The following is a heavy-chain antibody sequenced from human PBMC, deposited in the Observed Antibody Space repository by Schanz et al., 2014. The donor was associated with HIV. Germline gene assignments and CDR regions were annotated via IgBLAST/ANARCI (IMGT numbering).Heavy chain of an antibody. Sequence: EVQLLESGGGLVQPGGSLRLSCAGSGFTSSSYAMYWARQAPGKGLEWVSAISGSGGSTYYADSVKGRFTISRDNSKNTLYLQMNSLRAEDTAVYYCAKEGYGEGYYGMDVWGQGTTVTVSS. V-gene: IGHV3-23*01. CDR1: GFTSSSYA. J-gene: IGHJ6*02. CDR3: AKEGYGEGYYGMDV. CDR2: ISGSGGST. D-gene: IGHD4-17*01.